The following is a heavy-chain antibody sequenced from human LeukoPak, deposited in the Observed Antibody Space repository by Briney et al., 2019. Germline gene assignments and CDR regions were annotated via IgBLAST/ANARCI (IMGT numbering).Heavy chain of an antibody. V-gene: IGHV4-30-2*01. J-gene: IGHJ3*02. CDR1: GGSISSGGYY. Sequence: SETLSLTCTVSGGSISSGGYYWSWIRQPPGKGLEWIGYIYHSGSTYYNPSLKSRVTISVDRSKNQFSLKLSSVTAADTAVYYCARASRLGAFDIWGQGTMVTVSS. CDR3: ARASRLGAFDI. CDR2: IYHSGST.